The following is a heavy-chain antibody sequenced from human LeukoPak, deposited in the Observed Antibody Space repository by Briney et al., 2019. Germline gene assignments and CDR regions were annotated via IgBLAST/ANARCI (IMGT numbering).Heavy chain of an antibody. CDR3: VSFYETN. V-gene: IGHV3-74*01. D-gene: IGHD2/OR15-2a*01. Sequence: GGSLRLSCAASGNYWMHWVRQAPGKGLVWVSHINSDGSWTSYADSVKGRFTISKDNAKNTVYLQMNSLRAEDTAVYYRVSFYETNWGRGTLVTVSS. CDR1: GNYW. CDR2: INSDGSWT. J-gene: IGHJ4*02.